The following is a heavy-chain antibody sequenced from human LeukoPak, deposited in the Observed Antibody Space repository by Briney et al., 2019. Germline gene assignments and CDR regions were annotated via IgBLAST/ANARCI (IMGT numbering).Heavy chain of an antibody. CDR3: ARVLRGNSYGPFDY. CDR1: GFTFSDYY. CDR2: ISSSGSSI. J-gene: IGHJ4*02. Sequence: GGSLRLSCAASGFTFSDYYMSWIRQAPGKGLEWVSYISSSGSSIYYADSVEGRFTVSRDNAKNSLYLQMNSLRAEDTAVYYCARVLRGNSYGPFDYWGQGTLVTVSS. D-gene: IGHD5-18*01. V-gene: IGHV3-11*01.